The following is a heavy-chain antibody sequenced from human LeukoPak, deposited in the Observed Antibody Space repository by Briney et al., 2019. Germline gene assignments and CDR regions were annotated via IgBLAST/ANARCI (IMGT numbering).Heavy chain of an antibody. Sequence: SETLSLTCAVYGGSFSGYYWSWIRQPPGKGLEWLGEINHSGSTNYNPSLKSRVTISVDTSKNQFSLKLSSVTAADTAVYYCASCITMVRGVMRWFDPWGQGTLVTVSS. J-gene: IGHJ5*02. D-gene: IGHD3-10*01. CDR1: GGSFSGYY. CDR2: INHSGST. V-gene: IGHV4-34*01. CDR3: ASCITMVRGVMRWFDP.